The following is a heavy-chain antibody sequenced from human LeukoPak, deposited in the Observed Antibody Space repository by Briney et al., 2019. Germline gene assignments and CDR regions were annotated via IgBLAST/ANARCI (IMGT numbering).Heavy chain of an antibody. V-gene: IGHV3-66*01. CDR2: IYSDTST. CDR3: ARVQGSALFRWN. D-gene: IGHD2-21*01. CDR1: GFTVSSKY. J-gene: IGHJ4*02. Sequence: GGSLRLSCAASGFTVSSKYMSWVRQVPGKGLEWVSVIYSDTSTFYADSVKGRFTISRDNSKDTLYLQMNSLRVKDTGVYYCARVQGSALFRWNWGQGTLVTVSS.